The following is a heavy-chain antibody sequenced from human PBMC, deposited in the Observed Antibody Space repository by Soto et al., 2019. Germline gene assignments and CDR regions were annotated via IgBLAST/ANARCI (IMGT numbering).Heavy chain of an antibody. J-gene: IGHJ6*02. Sequence: EVQLVESGGGLVQAGGSLRLFCAVSGFTFSSYEMNWVRQAPGKGLEWVSYIGTSGKTIYYADSVRGRFTSSRDNAKNALYLQMNSLRAEDTAVYFCARDPAIYSGKCDYGLDVWGRGTTVTVSS. CDR2: IGTSGKTI. D-gene: IGHD4-4*01. CDR1: GFTFSSYE. CDR3: ARDPAIYSGKCDYGLDV. V-gene: IGHV3-48*03.